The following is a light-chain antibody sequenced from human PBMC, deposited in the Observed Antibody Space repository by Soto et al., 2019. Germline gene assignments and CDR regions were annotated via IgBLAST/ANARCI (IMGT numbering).Light chain of an antibody. V-gene: IGLV2-8*01. J-gene: IGLJ1*01. CDR2: EVT. CDR1: SNDVGGYNY. Sequence: QPVLTQPPSASGSPGQSVTISCTGTSNDVGGYNYVSWYQQHPGKAPKLIIYEVTKRPSGVPDRFSGSKSGNTASLTVSGLQAEDEADYYCSSYVGSNIFVFGTGTKLTVL. CDR3: SSYVGSNIFV.